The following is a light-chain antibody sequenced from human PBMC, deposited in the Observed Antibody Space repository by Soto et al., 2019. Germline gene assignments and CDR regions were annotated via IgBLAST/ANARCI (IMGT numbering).Light chain of an antibody. Sequence: DIQMKQSPSSLSASVGDRFTITCRASQSISSYLNWYQQKPGKAPKLLIYAASSLQSGVPSRFSGSGSGTDFTLTISSLQPEDFANYYCQQSYSTPPYTFGQGTKLEIK. J-gene: IGKJ2*01. CDR1: QSISSY. V-gene: IGKV1-39*01. CDR3: QQSYSTPPYT. CDR2: AAS.